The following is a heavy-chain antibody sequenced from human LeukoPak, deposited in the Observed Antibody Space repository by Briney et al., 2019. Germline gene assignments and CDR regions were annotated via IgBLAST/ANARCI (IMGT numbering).Heavy chain of an antibody. D-gene: IGHD2-15*01. V-gene: IGHV4-39*01. J-gene: IGHJ3*02. CDR1: SGSISSSNYY. Sequence: SETLSPTCTVSSGSISSSNYYWGWIRQPPGKWLEWIGSIYYSGSTYYNPSLKSRVTISVDTSKNQFSLKLSSVTATDTAVFYCARLPNKYCSGGSCYSQDIWGQGTMVTVSS. CDR3: ARLPNKYCSGGSCYSQDI. CDR2: IYYSGST.